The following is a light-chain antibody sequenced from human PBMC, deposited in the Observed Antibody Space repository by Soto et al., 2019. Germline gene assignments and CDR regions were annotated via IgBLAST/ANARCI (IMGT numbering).Light chain of an antibody. J-gene: IGKJ2*01. CDR1: QSINTY. Sequence: DIQMTQSPSSLSASVGDRVTITCRTSQSINTYLNWYQQKPGKAPNLLIYGASSLQSGVPLRFSGSGSGTDFTLTISSLQAEDVAVYYCQQYYSTPQTFGQGTKLEIK. V-gene: IGKV1-39*01. CDR3: QQYYSTPQT. CDR2: GAS.